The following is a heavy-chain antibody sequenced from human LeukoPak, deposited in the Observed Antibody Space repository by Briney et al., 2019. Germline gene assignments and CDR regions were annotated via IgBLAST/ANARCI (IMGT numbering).Heavy chain of an antibody. Sequence: GGSLRLSCAASGFTFSSYGMHWVRQAPGGGLEWVAVIWYDGSNKYYADSVKGRFTISRDNSKNTLYLQMNSLRAEDTAVYSCARDRMQQLVRYYYYGMDVWGQGTTVTVSS. CDR1: GFTFSSYG. CDR2: IWYDGSNK. J-gene: IGHJ6*02. CDR3: ARDRMQQLVRYYYYGMDV. D-gene: IGHD6-13*01. V-gene: IGHV3-33*01.